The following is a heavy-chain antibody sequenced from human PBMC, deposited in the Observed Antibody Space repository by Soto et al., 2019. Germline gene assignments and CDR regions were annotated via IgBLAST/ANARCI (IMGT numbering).Heavy chain of an antibody. CDR1: GLIFSNYA. D-gene: IGHD5-12*01. Sequence: GSLRLSCAASGLIFSNYAMSWVRQAPGKGLEWVSLIRGSGGPTNYADSVKGRFTVSRDNSKNILLLQMNSLRAEDTAVYYCVKDFRVGYDWTHDWGQGTLVTVSS. CDR3: VKDFRVGYDWTHD. V-gene: IGHV3-23*01. J-gene: IGHJ4*02. CDR2: IRGSGGPT.